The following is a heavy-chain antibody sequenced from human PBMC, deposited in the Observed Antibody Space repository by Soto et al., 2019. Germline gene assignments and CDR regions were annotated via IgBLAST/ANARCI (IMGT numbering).Heavy chain of an antibody. J-gene: IGHJ4*02. Sequence: SETLSLTCAVYGGSFSGYYWSWIRQPPGKGLEWIGEINHSGSTNYNPSLKSRVTISVDTSKNQFSLKLSSVTAADTAVYYCAREGDFWSGYWYWGQGTLVTVSS. CDR3: AREGDFWSGYWY. CDR2: INHSGST. CDR1: GGSFSGYY. V-gene: IGHV4-34*01. D-gene: IGHD3-3*01.